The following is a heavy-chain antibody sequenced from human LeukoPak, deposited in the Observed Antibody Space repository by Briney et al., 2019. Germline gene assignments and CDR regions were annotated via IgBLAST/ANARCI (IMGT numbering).Heavy chain of an antibody. D-gene: IGHD6-13*01. CDR2: IKEDGSEK. V-gene: IGHV3-7*01. Sequence: GGSLRLSCAASGFTFSLSWMSWVRHVPGKGLEWLATIKEDGSEKYYVDSVKGRFTISRDNAKNSLYLQMNSLRAEDTAVYYCARASRLGSSSSTVYWGQGTLVTVSS. J-gene: IGHJ4*02. CDR3: ARASRLGSSSSTVY. CDR1: GFTFSLSW.